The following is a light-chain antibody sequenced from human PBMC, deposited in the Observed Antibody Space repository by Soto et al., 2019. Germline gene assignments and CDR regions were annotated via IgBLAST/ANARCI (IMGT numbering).Light chain of an antibody. Sequence: QSVLTQPRSVCGPPGQSFTICGALSSSDVGVYNYVSWYQQYPGKAPKIMIYDVSKRPSGVPDRFSGSKSDNTASLNISGLQAEDEADYYCCSYAGSYTFVFGIGTKVTVL. CDR1: SSDVGVYNY. J-gene: IGLJ1*01. CDR3: CSYAGSYTFV. V-gene: IGLV2-11*01. CDR2: DVS.